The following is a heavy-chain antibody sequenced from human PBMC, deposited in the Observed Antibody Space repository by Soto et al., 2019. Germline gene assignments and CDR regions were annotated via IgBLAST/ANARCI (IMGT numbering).Heavy chain of an antibody. CDR2: ISCCGGST. D-gene: IGHD6-19*01. CDR1: GFNFKKFA. V-gene: IGHV3-23*01. CDR3: AKADGEQWLIPHLDN. J-gene: IGHJ4*02. Sequence: EVQLLESGGGVVQPGGSLRLSCVASGFNFKKFAMAWVRQAPGEGLEWVSGISCCGGSTSYADSVKGRFSTARDDSKNTLSLQMNGLSVEDTAQYFCAKADGEQWLIPHLDNWGQGTLVTVS.